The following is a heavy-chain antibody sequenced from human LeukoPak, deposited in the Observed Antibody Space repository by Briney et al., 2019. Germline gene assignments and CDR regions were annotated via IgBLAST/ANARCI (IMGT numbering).Heavy chain of an antibody. CDR2: ISAYNGNT. CDR3: ARGKSSIPADY. V-gene: IGHV1-18*01. Sequence: ASVQVSCQASRYIFPRYGISWVGQAPGQPLGGVGWISAYNGNTNSAQKLQSRVTMTTDTSTSTAYMELRSLRSDDTAVYYCARGKSSIPADYWGQGTLVTVSS. J-gene: IGHJ4*02. CDR1: RYIFPRYG.